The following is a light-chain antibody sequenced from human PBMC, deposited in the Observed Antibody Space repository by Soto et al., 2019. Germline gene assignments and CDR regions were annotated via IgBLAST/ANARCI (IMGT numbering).Light chain of an antibody. CDR1: QNIFTW. V-gene: IGKV1-5*01. J-gene: IGKJ4*01. CDR3: QQYNSHS. CDR2: DAS. Sequence: DIQMTQSPSTLSASVGDTVTITCRASQNIFTWLAWYQHKPGKAPKLLMYDASILESGVPSRFSGSGSGTDFTLTISSQQSDAFATYYCQQYNSHSFGGGTKVQIK.